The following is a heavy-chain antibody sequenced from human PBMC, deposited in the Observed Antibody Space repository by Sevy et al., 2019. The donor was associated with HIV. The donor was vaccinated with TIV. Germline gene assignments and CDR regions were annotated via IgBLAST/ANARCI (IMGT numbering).Heavy chain of an antibody. J-gene: IGHJ5*02. Sequence: ASVKVSCKASGGTFNRYAISWVRQAPGHGLEWLGGIIPIFGTTNYAQTFQGRVTITADESTSTAYMEVSSLRSEDTAVYYCARLTVAGLGGWFDPWGHGTLVTVSS. CDR3: ARLTVAGLGGWFDP. CDR2: IIPIFGTT. D-gene: IGHD6-19*01. V-gene: IGHV1-69*13. CDR1: GGTFNRYA.